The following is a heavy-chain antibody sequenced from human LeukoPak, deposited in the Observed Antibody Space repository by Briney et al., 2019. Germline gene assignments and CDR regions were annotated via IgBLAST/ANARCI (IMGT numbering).Heavy chain of an antibody. V-gene: IGHV3-11*01. D-gene: IGHD3-22*01. J-gene: IGHJ4*02. CDR2: ISSSGSTI. CDR3: ARDYVYYYDSSGYY. Sequence: GGSLRLSCAASGFTFSDYYMSWIRQAPGKGLEWVSYISSSGSTIYYADSEKGRFTISRDNAKNSLYLQMNSLRAEDTAVYYCARDYVYYYDSSGYYWGQGTLVTVSS. CDR1: GFTFSDYY.